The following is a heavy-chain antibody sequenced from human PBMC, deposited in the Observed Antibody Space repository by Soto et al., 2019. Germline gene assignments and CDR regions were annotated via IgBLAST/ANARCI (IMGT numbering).Heavy chain of an antibody. CDR2: IYPGDSDT. Sequence: GESLKISCKGSGYSFTSYWIGWVRQMPGKGLEWMGIIYPGDSDTRYSPSFQGQVTISADKSISTAYLQWSSLKASDTAMYYCARQPMTTVTTYYYYYGMDVWGQGTTVTVSS. CDR1: GYSFTSYW. J-gene: IGHJ6*02. V-gene: IGHV5-51*01. CDR3: ARQPMTTVTTYYYYYGMDV. D-gene: IGHD4-4*01.